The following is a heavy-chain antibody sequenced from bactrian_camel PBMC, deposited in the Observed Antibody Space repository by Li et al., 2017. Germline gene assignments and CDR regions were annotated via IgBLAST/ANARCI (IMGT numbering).Heavy chain of an antibody. V-gene: IGHV3S60*01. D-gene: IGHD2*01. Sequence: HVQLVESGGGLVQAGGSMTLSCAASGLPFGDTAMGWFRQSPGKEREGVSCITWNGGSANFADSVKGRFTISRDIASNALYLQMNSLKPEDTAIYYCAADTQARFPGRWASGNFAYWGQGTQVTVS. CDR1: GLPFGDTA. CDR2: ITWNGGSA. CDR3: AADTQARFPGRWASGNFAY. J-gene: IGHJ6*01.